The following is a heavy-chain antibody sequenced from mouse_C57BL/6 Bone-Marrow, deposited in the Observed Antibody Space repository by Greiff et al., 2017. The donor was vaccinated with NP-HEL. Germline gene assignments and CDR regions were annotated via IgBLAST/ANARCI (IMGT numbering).Heavy chain of an antibody. CDR1: GFTFNTYA. Sequence: EVQRVESGGGLVQPKGSLKLSCAASGFTFNTYAMHWVRQAPGKGLEWVARIRSKSSNYATYYADSVKDRFTISRDDSQSMLYLQMNNLKTEDTAMYYCVREGGVLRYYAMDYWGQGTSVTVSS. V-gene: IGHV10-3*01. CDR3: VREGGVLRYYAMDY. CDR2: IRSKSSNYAT. J-gene: IGHJ4*01. D-gene: IGHD1-1*01.